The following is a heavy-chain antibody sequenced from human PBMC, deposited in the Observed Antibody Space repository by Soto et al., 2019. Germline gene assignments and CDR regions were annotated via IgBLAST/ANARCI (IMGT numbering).Heavy chain of an antibody. CDR1: GYTFTSYY. CDR2: INPSGGST. Sequence: ASVKVSCKASGYTFTSYYVHWVRQAPGQGLEWMGIINPSGGSTSYAQKFQGRVTMTRDTSTSTVYMELSSLRSEDTAVYYCAREAVVPAAMPADYYYYYGMDVWGQGTTVTVSS. D-gene: IGHD2-2*01. J-gene: IGHJ6*02. V-gene: IGHV1-46*01. CDR3: AREAVVPAAMPADYYYYYGMDV.